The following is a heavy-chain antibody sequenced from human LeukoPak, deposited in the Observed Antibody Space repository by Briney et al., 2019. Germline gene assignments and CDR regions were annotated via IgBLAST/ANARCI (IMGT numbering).Heavy chain of an antibody. CDR1: GYTFTGYY. J-gene: IGHJ5*02. Sequence: ASVKVSCKASGYTFTGYYMHWVRQAPGQGLEWMGWINPNSGGTNYAQKFQGRVTMTRDTSISTAYMELSRLRSDDTAVYYCARDSGSYYGGTWFDPWGQGTLVTVSS. D-gene: IGHD1-26*01. CDR3: ARDSGSYYGGTWFDP. V-gene: IGHV1-2*02. CDR2: INPNSGGT.